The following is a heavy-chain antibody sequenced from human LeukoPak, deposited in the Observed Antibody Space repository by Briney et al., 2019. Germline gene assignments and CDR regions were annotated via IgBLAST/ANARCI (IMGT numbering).Heavy chain of an antibody. CDR2: ITSSGNTI. J-gene: IGHJ4*02. CDR3: ARGSPGY. V-gene: IGHV3-48*04. CDR1: GFTFSSYW. Sequence: PGGSLRLSCAASGFTFSSYWMHWVRQAPGKGLEWVSYITSSGNTIYYANSVKGRFTISRDNAKNSLYLQMNSLRAEDTAVYYCARGSPGYWGQGTLVTVSS.